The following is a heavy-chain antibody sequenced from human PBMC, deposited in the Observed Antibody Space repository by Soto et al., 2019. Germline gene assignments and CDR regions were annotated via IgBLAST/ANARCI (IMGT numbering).Heavy chain of an antibody. Sequence: SETLSLTCSVSDDSINSDKYYWGWIRQPPGKGLEWIGSIYYRGNAYYNPSLQTRVTISLDKSRSQFSLKLNSVTAADSAVYYCTADYGDRVDYWGQGTLVTVSS. D-gene: IGHD4-17*01. V-gene: IGHV4-39*01. CDR1: DDSINSDKYY. J-gene: IGHJ4*02. CDR3: TADYGDRVDY. CDR2: IYYRGNA.